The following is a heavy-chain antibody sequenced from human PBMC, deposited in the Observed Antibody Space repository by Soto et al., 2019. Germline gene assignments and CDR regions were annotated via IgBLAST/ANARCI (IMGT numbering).Heavy chain of an antibody. Sequence: EVQLVESGGGLVQPGRSLRLSCAASGFTFDDYAMHWVRQAPGKGLEWGSGISWNSGSIGYADSVKGRFTISRDNAKNYLYLQMNSLRAEDTALYYCAKAVAANFNDYNGMDVWGQGTTVTVSS. CDR3: AKAVAANFNDYNGMDV. V-gene: IGHV3-9*01. CDR1: GFTFDDYA. J-gene: IGHJ6*02. D-gene: IGHD6-19*01. CDR2: ISWNSGSI.